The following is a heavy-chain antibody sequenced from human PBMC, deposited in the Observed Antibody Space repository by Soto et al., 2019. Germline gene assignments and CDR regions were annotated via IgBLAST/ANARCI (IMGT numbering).Heavy chain of an antibody. J-gene: IGHJ5*02. V-gene: IGHV3-48*02. D-gene: IGHD6-6*01. Sequence: EVQLVESGGGLVQPGGSLRLSCAASGFTFSSYSMNWVSQAPGKGLEWVSYISSSSSTIYYADSVKGRFTISRDNAKNSLYLQMNSLRDEDTAVYYCAREVAARSRGWFDLWGQGTLVTVSS. CDR3: AREVAARSRGWFDL. CDR1: GFTFSSYS. CDR2: ISSSSSTI.